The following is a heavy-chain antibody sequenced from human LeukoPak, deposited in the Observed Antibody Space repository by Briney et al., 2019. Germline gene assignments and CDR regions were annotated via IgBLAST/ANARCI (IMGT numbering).Heavy chain of an antibody. CDR2: IYYSGNT. Sequence: SETLSLTCAVSGGSISSRPYYWGWIRQPPGKGLEWIGSIYYSGNTYYNASLKSQVSISIDTSKNQFSLKLTSVTAADTAVYYCARQTGSGLFILPGGQGTLVTVSS. J-gene: IGHJ4*02. CDR1: GGSISSRPYY. CDR3: ARQTGSGLFILP. V-gene: IGHV4-39*01. D-gene: IGHD3/OR15-3a*01.